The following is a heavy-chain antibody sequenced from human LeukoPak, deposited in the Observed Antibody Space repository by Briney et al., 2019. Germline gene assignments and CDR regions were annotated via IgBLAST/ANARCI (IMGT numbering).Heavy chain of an antibody. CDR1: GGTFSNYA. CDR2: MNPNSGNT. V-gene: IGHV1-8*03. Sequence: ASVKVSCKASGGTFSNYAISWVRQATGQGLEWMGWMNPNSGNTGYAQKFQGRVTITRNTSISTAYMELSSLRSEDTAVYYCARATAMRRRYYYYYMDVWGKGTTVTVSS. CDR3: ARATAMRRRYYYYYMDV. D-gene: IGHD5-18*01. J-gene: IGHJ6*03.